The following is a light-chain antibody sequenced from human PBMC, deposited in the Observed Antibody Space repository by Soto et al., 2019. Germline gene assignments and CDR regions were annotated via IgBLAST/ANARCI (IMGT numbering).Light chain of an antibody. Sequence: EIVLTQSPGTLSLSPGERATLSCRASQSVSNNYLAWYQQKPGQAPRLLIYGASSRTTGIPDRFSGSGSGTDFTLTISRLEPEDFAVYYCQQYHNSPLTFGQGTKVDI. CDR3: QQYHNSPLT. CDR1: QSVSNNY. CDR2: GAS. J-gene: IGKJ1*01. V-gene: IGKV3-20*01.